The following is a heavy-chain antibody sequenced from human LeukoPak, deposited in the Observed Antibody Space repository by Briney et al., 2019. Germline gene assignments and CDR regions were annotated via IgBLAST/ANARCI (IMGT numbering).Heavy chain of an antibody. CDR2: ISSSGSSI. V-gene: IGHV3-48*01. CDR3: ARVPYYYDSSGYSRPDAFDI. CDR1: GFTFSSYG. Sequence: GGSLRLSCAASGFTFSSYGMHWVRQAPGKGLEWVSFISSSGSSINYADSVKGRFTISRDNSKNTLYLQMNSLRAEDTAVYYCARVPYYYDSSGYSRPDAFDIWGQGTMVTVSS. J-gene: IGHJ3*02. D-gene: IGHD3-22*01.